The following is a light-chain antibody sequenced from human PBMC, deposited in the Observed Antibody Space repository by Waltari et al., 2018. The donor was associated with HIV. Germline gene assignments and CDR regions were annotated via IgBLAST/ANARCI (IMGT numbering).Light chain of an antibody. V-gene: IGLV1-47*01. Sequence: QSVLTQSPSASGTPGRRVTIPCSGSPSNSESNYVYWIQQLPGTAPNLLIYRNDQRPPGVPDRFSGSKSGSSASLAVSGLRSEDEADYYCAAWDSSLSGLKWVFGGGTKLTVL. CDR2: RND. CDR1: PSNSESNY. CDR3: AAWDSSLSGLKWV. J-gene: IGLJ3*02.